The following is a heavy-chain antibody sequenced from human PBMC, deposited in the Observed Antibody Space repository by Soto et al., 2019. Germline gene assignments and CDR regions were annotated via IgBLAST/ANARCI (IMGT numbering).Heavy chain of an antibody. CDR2: ITWDGINI. D-gene: IGHD2-15*01. Sequence: PGGSLRLSCTASGFTFGDYTMHWVRQAPGKGLEGVSLITWDGINIEYADSVRGRFTISRDNSKNSLYLQMNGLRHEDTAFYYCAKDGIAWHWGQGTLVTVSS. V-gene: IGHV3-43*01. CDR3: AKDGIAWH. CDR1: GFTFGDYT. J-gene: IGHJ4*02.